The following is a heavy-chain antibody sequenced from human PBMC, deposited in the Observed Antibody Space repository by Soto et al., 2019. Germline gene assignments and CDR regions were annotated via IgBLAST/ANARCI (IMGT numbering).Heavy chain of an antibody. V-gene: IGHV3-33*01. CDR2: IWYDGSNK. Sequence: PGGSLRLSCAASGFTFSSYGMHWVRQAPGKGLEWVAVIWYDGSNKYYADSVKGRFTISRDNSKNTLYLQMNSLRAEDTAVYYCARDTAFACTVKWFHYGMAVWGQGTSVPVSS. CDR3: ARDTAFACTVKWFHYGMAV. CDR1: GFTFSSYG. J-gene: IGHJ6*02. D-gene: IGHD2-8*02.